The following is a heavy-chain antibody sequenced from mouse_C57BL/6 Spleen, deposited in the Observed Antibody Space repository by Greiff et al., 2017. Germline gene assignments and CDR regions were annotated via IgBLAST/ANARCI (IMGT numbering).Heavy chain of an antibody. D-gene: IGHD3-2*02. CDR2: ISSGGSYT. CDR3: ARHGDSSGYLYFDY. V-gene: IGHV5-6*01. J-gene: IGHJ2*01. CDR1: GFTFSSYG. Sequence: EVKLMESGGDLVKPGGSLKLSCAASGFTFSSYGMSWVRQTPDKRLEWVATISSGGSYTYYPDSVKGRFTISRDNAKNTLYLQMSSLKSEDTAMYYCARHGDSSGYLYFDYWGQGTTLTVSS.